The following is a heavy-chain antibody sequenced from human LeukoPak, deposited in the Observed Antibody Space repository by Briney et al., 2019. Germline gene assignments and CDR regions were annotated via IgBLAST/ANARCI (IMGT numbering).Heavy chain of an antibody. J-gene: IGHJ6*03. CDR1: GFTFDDYA. CDR2: ISSSSSYI. Sequence: GGSLRLSCAASGFTFDDYAMHWVRQAPGKGLEWVSSISSSSSYIYYADSVKGRFTISRDNAENSLYLQMSSLRAEDTAVYYCARAAIAAARIYYYMDVWGKGTTVTVSS. V-gene: IGHV3-21*01. D-gene: IGHD6-13*01. CDR3: ARAAIAAARIYYYMDV.